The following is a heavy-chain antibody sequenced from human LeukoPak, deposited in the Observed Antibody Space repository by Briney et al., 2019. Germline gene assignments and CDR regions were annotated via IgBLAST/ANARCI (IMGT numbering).Heavy chain of an antibody. CDR3: AKDQNFDWVPHDH. J-gene: IGHJ5*02. V-gene: IGHV3-23*01. CDR1: GFTFSSYA. D-gene: IGHD3-9*01. CDR2: ISGSGGST. Sequence: PGGSLRLSCAVSGFTFSSYAMSWVRQAPGKGLEWVSSISGSGGSTYYADSVKGRFTISRDNSKNTLHLQMNSLRAEDTALYYCAKDQNFDWVPHDHWGQGTLVTVSS.